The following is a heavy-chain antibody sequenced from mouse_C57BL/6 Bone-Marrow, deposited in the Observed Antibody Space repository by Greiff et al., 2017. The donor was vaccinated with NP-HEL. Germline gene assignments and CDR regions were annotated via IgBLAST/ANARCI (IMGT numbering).Heavy chain of an antibody. V-gene: IGHV5-15*04. J-gene: IGHJ4*01. CDR3: ARHGDYYGSSYVGAMDY. CDR2: ISNLAYSI. Sequence: EVKLVESGGGLVQPGGSLKLSCAASGFTFSDYGMAWVRQAPRKGPEWVAFISNLAYSIYYADTVTGRFTISRENAKNTLYLEMSSLRSEDTAMYYCARHGDYYGSSYVGAMDYWGQGTSVTVSS. D-gene: IGHD1-1*01. CDR1: GFTFSDYG.